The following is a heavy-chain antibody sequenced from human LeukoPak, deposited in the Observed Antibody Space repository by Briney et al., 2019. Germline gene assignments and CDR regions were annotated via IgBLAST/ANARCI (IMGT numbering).Heavy chain of an antibody. V-gene: IGHV3-30*02. D-gene: IGHD6-6*01. CDR3: AKDFTSGSASYYYYYYMDV. Sequence: PGGSLRLSCAASGFTFSSYAMSWVRQAPGKGLEWVAFIRYDGSNKYYADSVKGRFTISRDNSKNTLYLQMNSLRAEDTAVYYCAKDFTSGSASYYYYYYMDVWGKGTTVTVSS. J-gene: IGHJ6*03. CDR2: IRYDGSNK. CDR1: GFTFSSYA.